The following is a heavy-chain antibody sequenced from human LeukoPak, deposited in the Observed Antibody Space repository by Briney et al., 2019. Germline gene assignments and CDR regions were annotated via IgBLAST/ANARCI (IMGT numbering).Heavy chain of an antibody. D-gene: IGHD3-3*01. CDR1: GGSISSYY. Sequence: SETLSLTCTVSGGSISSYYWSWIRQPAGKGLEWIGRIYTSGSTNYNPSLKSRVTMSVDTSKNQFSLKLSSVTAADTAVYYCVGEVLDDFWSGYLKWFDPWGQGTLVTVSS. CDR2: IYTSGST. V-gene: IGHV4-4*07. J-gene: IGHJ5*02. CDR3: VGEVLDDFWSGYLKWFDP.